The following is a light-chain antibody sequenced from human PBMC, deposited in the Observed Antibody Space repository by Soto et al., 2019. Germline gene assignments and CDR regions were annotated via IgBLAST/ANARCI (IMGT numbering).Light chain of an antibody. Sequence: DIQMTQSPSSLSASVGDRVTITCRASQSISSYLNWYQQKPGKAPKLLIYAASSLQSGVTSRFSGSGSWTDFTLTISSLQPEDVATYYCQQSYSTPPCTFGQGTKVEIK. J-gene: IGKJ1*01. V-gene: IGKV1-39*01. CDR1: QSISSY. CDR3: QQSYSTPPCT. CDR2: AAS.